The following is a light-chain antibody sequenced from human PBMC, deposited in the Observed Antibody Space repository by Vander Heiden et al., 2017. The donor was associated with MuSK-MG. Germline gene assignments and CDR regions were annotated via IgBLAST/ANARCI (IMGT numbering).Light chain of an antibody. Sequence: QSVLTQPPSVSGAPGQRVTISCTGNSSNIGAGYDVHWYLQLPGTAPKLLIFGNNNRPSGVPDRFSGSKSGTSASLAITGLQAEDEADYDCQSYDRSLTGYVFGTGTNVTVL. CDR2: GNN. V-gene: IGLV1-40*01. CDR3: QSYDRSLTGYV. J-gene: IGLJ1*01. CDR1: SSNIGAGYD.